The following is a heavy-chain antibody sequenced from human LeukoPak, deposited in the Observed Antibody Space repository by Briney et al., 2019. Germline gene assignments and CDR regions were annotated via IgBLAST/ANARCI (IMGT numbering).Heavy chain of an antibody. CDR3: ARDPTEGPYETYGRHYFDF. CDR2: ISSGNDYI. Sequence: GGSLRLSCAVSGLTFSKYGMNWVRHAPGTGLEWVSSISSGNDYIHYADSVKGRFTISRDDAKNSLYLQMDSLRAEDTAVYYCARDPTEGPYETYGRHYFDFWGKGTLVTVSS. J-gene: IGHJ4*02. V-gene: IGHV3-21*01. CDR1: GLTFSKYG. D-gene: IGHD4-17*01.